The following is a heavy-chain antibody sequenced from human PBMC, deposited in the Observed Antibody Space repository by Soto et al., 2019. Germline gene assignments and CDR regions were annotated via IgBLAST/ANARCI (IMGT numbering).Heavy chain of an antibody. D-gene: IGHD3-9*01. CDR2: IYYSGST. Sequence: SETLSLTCTVSGGSISSGGYYWSWIRQHPGKGLEWIGYIYYSGSTYYNPSLKSRVTISVDTSKNQFSLKLSSVTAADTAVYYCARVGDYDILTGYSMGAFDIWGQGKMVTVS. CDR3: ARVGDYDILTGYSMGAFDI. J-gene: IGHJ3*02. CDR1: GGSISSGGYY. V-gene: IGHV4-31*03.